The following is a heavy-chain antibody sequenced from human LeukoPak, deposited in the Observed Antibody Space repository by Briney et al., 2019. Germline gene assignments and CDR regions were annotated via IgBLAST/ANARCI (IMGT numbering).Heavy chain of an antibody. CDR3: AAMTSVTTGDY. CDR1: GFPFSSYG. J-gene: IGHJ4*02. D-gene: IGHD4-11*01. CDR2: IPYDGSDK. V-gene: IGHV3-30*02. Sequence: GGSLRLSCAASGFPFSSYGMHWVRQAPGKGLEWVAFIPYDGSDKFYADSVKGRFTISRDNSKNTLYLQMNSLRAENTAVYYCAAMTSVTTGDYWGQGTLVTVSS.